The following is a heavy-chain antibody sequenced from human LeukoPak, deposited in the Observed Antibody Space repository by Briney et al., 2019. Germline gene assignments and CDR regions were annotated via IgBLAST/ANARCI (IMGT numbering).Heavy chain of an antibody. CDR2: ISWNSGSI. CDR3: AKDMRELLHRYYYYYMDV. Sequence: GRSLRLSCAASGFTFDDYAMQWVRQAPGKGLEWVSGISWNSGSIGYADSVKGRFTISRDNAKNSLYLQMNSLRAEDTALYYCAKDMRELLHRYYYYYMDVWGKGTTVTVSS. CDR1: GFTFDDYA. J-gene: IGHJ6*03. V-gene: IGHV3-9*01. D-gene: IGHD1-26*01.